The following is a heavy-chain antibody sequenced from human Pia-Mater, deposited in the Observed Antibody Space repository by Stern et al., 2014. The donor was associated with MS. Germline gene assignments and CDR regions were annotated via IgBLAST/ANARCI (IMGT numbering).Heavy chain of an antibody. D-gene: IGHD3-3*01. CDR2: INSNTGAP. Sequence: VQLVQSGSELKKPGASVTVSCKASGYTFTKYLIHWVRQAPGQGLEWMGWINSNTGAPMYARDFAGRFVFSLDTSVTTAYPQISRLKTEDTAVYYCARDMSDFWSDYGHNWFDPWGQGTLDTVSS. V-gene: IGHV7-4-1*02. J-gene: IGHJ5*02. CDR3: ARDMSDFWSDYGHNWFDP. CDR1: GYTFTKYL.